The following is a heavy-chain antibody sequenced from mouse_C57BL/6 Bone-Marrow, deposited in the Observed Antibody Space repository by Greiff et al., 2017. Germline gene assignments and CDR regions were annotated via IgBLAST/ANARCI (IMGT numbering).Heavy chain of an antibody. Sequence: EVQLQQSGAELVRPGASVKLSCTASGFNIKDDYMHWVKQRPEQGLEWIGWIDPENGDTEYASKFQGKATITADTSSNTAYLQLRSRTSEDTAVYYCTNYGKGYWGQGTTLTVSS. J-gene: IGHJ2*01. CDR1: GFNIKDDY. CDR3: TNYGKGY. D-gene: IGHD2-1*01. V-gene: IGHV14-4*01. CDR2: IDPENGDT.